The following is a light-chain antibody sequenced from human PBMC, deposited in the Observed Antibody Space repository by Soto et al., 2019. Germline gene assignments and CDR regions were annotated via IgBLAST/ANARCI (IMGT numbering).Light chain of an antibody. Sequence: QSVLTQPPSASGTPGRRVTLSCSGSSSKIGSNYVYWYQQLPGTAPKVLIYRNNQRPSGVPDQFSGSKSGTSACLAISGLRSEDEADYYCAAWDDSLSGSYVFGKGTKVTVL. CDR3: AAWDDSLSGSYV. V-gene: IGLV1-47*01. CDR1: SSKIGSNY. CDR2: RNN. J-gene: IGLJ1*01.